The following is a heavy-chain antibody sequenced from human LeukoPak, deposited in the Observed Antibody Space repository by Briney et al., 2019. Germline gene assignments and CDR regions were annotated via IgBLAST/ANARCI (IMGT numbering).Heavy chain of an antibody. D-gene: IGHD3-22*01. Sequence: GGSLRLSCAASGFTFSSYAMSWVRQAPGRGLEWVSSVSGSGGSTYYADSVKGRFTISRDNSKSTLFLQMNSLRAEDTAVYYCAKSSYYDSSGYYREYYFDYWGQGTLVTVSS. CDR1: GFTFSSYA. CDR2: VSGSGGST. J-gene: IGHJ4*02. V-gene: IGHV3-23*01. CDR3: AKSSYYDSSGYYREYYFDY.